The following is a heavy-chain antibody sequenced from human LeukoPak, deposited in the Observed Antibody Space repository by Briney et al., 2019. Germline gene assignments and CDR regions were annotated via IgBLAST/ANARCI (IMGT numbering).Heavy chain of an antibody. CDR1: GFTFSGYG. V-gene: IGHV3-48*04. CDR2: ISSNSRSI. J-gene: IGHJ2*01. Sequence: GGSLRLSCAASGFTFSGYGMKWVRQAAGKGLEWVSYISSNSRSIDYADSVKGRFTISRDNAKTSLYLQMNSLRAEDTAVYYCARDVGTEYGDYGRYFDLWGRGTLVTVSS. CDR3: ARDVGTEYGDYGRYFDL. D-gene: IGHD4-17*01.